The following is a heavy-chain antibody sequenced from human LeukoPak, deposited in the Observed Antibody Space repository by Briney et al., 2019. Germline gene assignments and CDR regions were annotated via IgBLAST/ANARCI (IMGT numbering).Heavy chain of an antibody. J-gene: IGHJ4*02. CDR3: ARACTTFITQWCFSDF. V-gene: IGHV1-18*04. CDR1: GYSFTTYV. CDR2: INSQNGNT. D-gene: IGHD2/OR15-2a*01. Sequence: ASVKVSCKASGYSFTTYVITWVPQAPGQGPEWLGWINSQNGNTNFAQRFQGRVTMTTDTSTNTAYMELRSLTSDDTTVYYCARACTTFITQWCFSDFWGQGTLVTVSS.